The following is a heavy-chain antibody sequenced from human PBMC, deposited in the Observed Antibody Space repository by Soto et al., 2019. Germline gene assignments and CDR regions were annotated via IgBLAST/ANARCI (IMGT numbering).Heavy chain of an antibody. V-gene: IGHV5-51*01. CDR2: IYPGDSDT. CDR3: VRRPYTNGYDDY. J-gene: IGHJ4*02. Sequence: PGESLKISCKGSGYSFTSYWIGWVRQMPGKGLEWMGIIYPGDSDTRYNPSFQGQVTFSADRSISTAYLQWSSLKASDTAMYYCVRRPYTNGYDDYWGQGTLVTVSS. D-gene: IGHD5-18*01. CDR1: GYSFTSYW.